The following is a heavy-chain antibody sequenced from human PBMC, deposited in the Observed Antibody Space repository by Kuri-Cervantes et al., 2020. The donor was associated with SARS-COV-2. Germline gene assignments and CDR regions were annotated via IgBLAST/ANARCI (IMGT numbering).Heavy chain of an antibody. CDR2: NNYGGNT. Sequence: SETLSLTCTVSGGSISSSSYYWGWIRQPPGKGLEWIGNNNYGGNTNYNPSLKSRVAISRDTSKNQVFLILRSVTAADTAVYYCARRTDWFDSWGQGILVTVSS. CDR3: ARRTDWFDS. V-gene: IGHV4-39*07. CDR1: GGSISSSSYY. J-gene: IGHJ5*01.